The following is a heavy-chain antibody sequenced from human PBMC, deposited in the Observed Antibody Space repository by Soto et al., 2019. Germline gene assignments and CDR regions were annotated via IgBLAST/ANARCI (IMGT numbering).Heavy chain of an antibody. V-gene: IGHV1-69*02. CDR1: GDTFSSYT. D-gene: IGHD3-9*01. CDR2: IIPILDKT. CDR3: ARCGFPYDILTADCHYYYGVDV. Sequence: QVQLVQSGAEVRKPGSSVKVSCKPSGDTFSSYTISWVRQAPGQGLEWMGRIIPILDKTDYAQKFQDRVTITADKSTKTAYMELSSLRSEDTAVYYCARCGFPYDILTADCHYYYGVDVWGQGTTVTVS. J-gene: IGHJ6*02.